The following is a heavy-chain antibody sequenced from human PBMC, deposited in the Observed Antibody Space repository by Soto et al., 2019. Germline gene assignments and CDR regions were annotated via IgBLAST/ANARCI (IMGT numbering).Heavy chain of an antibody. CDR3: AKGGRQWLVTSDFNY. Sequence: QLVESGGGVVQPGRSLRLYCAASGFTFSDYAMHWVRQAPGKGLEWVAVVSHDGRNTHYADSVKGRFTISRDSSQKTVSLEMTSLRAEDTAVYYCAKGGRQWLVTSDFNYWDQGALVTVSS. D-gene: IGHD6-19*01. J-gene: IGHJ4*02. V-gene: IGHV3-30*18. CDR1: GFTFSDYA. CDR2: VSHDGRNT.